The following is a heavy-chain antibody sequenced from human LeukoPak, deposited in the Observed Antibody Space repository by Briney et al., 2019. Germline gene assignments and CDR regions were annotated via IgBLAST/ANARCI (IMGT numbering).Heavy chain of an antibody. CDR2: ISGSGGSK. D-gene: IGHD2-15*01. J-gene: IGHJ4*02. CDR1: GFTFSSYD. CDR3: AKACGGGSYYSGSDY. Sequence: GGSLRLSCAASGFTFSSYDMSWVRQAPGKGLEWVSDISGSGGSKYYADSVKGRFTISRDTSKHTLYLQMNMPRAEDTAIYYCAKACGGGSYYSGSDYWGKGTLVTVSS. V-gene: IGHV3-23*01.